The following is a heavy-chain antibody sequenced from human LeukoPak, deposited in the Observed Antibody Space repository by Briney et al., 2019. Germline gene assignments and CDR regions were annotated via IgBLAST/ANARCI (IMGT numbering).Heavy chain of an antibody. J-gene: IGHJ3*01. D-gene: IGHD3-9*01. CDR3: ARDSIYDILTGYYNYAFDL. CDR1: GFTFSSYA. V-gene: IGHV3-23*01. Sequence: GGSLRLSCAASGFTFSSYAMTWVRQAPGKGLEWVSSFSGRSSNTYYAESVKGRFIISRDNSKHTLYLQMNSLRAEDTAVYYCARDSIYDILTGYYNYAFDLWGQGTMVTVSS. CDR2: FSGRSSNT.